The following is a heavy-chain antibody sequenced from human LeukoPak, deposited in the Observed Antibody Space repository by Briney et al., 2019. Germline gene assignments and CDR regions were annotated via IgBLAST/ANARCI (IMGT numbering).Heavy chain of an antibody. Sequence: PGRSLRLFCAASGFTFSSYGMHWVRQAPGKGLEWVAVIWYDGSNKYYADSVKGRFTISRDNSKNTLYLQMNSLRAEDTAVYYCARERSGYYYLDYWGQGTLVTVSS. J-gene: IGHJ4*02. D-gene: IGHD3-22*01. CDR2: IWYDGSNK. CDR3: ARERSGYYYLDY. V-gene: IGHV3-33*01. CDR1: GFTFSSYG.